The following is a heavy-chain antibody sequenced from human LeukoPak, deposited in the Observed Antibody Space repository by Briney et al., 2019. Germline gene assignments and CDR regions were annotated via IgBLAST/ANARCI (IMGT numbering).Heavy chain of an antibody. V-gene: IGHV1-18*01. D-gene: IGHD3-22*01. CDR3: ARSSAYYYDSSGYYIPFDY. J-gene: IGHJ4*02. Sequence: ASVKVSCKASGYTFTSYGISWVRQAPGQGLEWMGWISAYNGNTNYAQKLQGRDTMTTDTSTSTAYMELRSLRSDDTAVYYCARSSAYYYDSSGYYIPFDYWGQGTLVTVSS. CDR2: ISAYNGNT. CDR1: GYTFTSYG.